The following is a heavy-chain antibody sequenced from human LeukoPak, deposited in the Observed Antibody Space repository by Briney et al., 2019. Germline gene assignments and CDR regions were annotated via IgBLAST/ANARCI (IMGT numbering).Heavy chain of an antibody. CDR3: ARDAGRYYYGSGSATAAADYFDY. CDR1: GFTVSSNY. V-gene: IGHV3-66*01. D-gene: IGHD3-10*01. Sequence: GGSLRLSCAASGFTVSSNYMSWVRQAPGKGLEWVSVIYSDGGTYYADSVKGRFTISRDNSKNTLYLQMNSLRVEDSAVYYCARDAGRYYYGSGSATAAADYFDYWGQGTLVTVSS. J-gene: IGHJ4*02. CDR2: IYSDGGT.